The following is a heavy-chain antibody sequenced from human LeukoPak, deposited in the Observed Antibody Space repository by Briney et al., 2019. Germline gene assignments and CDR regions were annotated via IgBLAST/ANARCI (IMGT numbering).Heavy chain of an antibody. D-gene: IGHD2-15*01. V-gene: IGHV4-34*01. Sequence: SETLSLTCAVYGGSFSGYYWSWIRQPPGKGLEWIGETNHSGSTNYNPSLKSRVTISVDTSKNQFSLKLSSVTAADTAVYYCAREMVAATPGFDYWGQGTLVTVSS. CDR1: GGSFSGYY. J-gene: IGHJ4*02. CDR3: AREMVAATPGFDY. CDR2: TNHSGST.